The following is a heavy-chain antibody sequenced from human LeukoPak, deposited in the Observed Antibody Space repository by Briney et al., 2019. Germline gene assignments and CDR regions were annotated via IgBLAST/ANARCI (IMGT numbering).Heavy chain of an antibody. V-gene: IGHV4-59*01. CDR3: ARVGYSSGRYPAY. D-gene: IGHD6-19*01. CDR2: IYYSGST. Sequence: SETLSLTCTVSGGSISSYYWSWIRQPPGKGLEWIGDIYYSGSTNYNPSLKSRVTISVDTSKNQFSLKLSSVTAADTAVYYCARVGYSSGRYPAYWGQGTLVTVSS. J-gene: IGHJ4*02. CDR1: GGSISSYY.